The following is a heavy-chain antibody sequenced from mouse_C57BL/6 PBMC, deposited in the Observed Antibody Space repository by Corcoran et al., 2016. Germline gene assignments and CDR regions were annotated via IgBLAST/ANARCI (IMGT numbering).Heavy chain of an antibody. CDR3: AFHYDGSSPWAMDY. CDR1: GFNIKNTY. V-gene: IGHV14-3*01. CDR2: IDPANGNT. J-gene: IGHJ4*01. D-gene: IGHD1-1*01. Sequence: EVQLQQSVAELVRPGASVKLSCTASGFNIKNTYMHWVKQRPEQGLEWLGRIDPANGNTKYAPKFQGKATITADTSSNTAYLQLSSLTSEDTAIYYCAFHYDGSSPWAMDYWGQGTSVTVSS.